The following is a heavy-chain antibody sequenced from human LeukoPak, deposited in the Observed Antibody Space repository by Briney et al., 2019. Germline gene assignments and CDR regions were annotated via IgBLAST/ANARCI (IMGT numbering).Heavy chain of an antibody. V-gene: IGHV1-8*01. CDR2: MNPNSGNT. CDR1: GYTFTSYD. D-gene: IGHD3-10*01. CDR3: ARGRHDYYGSGRPYYYYYMDV. J-gene: IGHJ6*03. Sequence: GASVKVSCKASGYTFTSYDINWVRQATGQGLEWMGWMNPNSGNTGYAQKFQGRVTMTRNTSISTAYMELSSLRSEDTAVYYCARGRHDYYGSGRPYYYYYMDVWGKGTTVTVSS.